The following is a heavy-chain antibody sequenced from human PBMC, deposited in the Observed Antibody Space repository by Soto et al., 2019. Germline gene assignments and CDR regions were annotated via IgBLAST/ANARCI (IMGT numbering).Heavy chain of an antibody. D-gene: IGHD3-16*01. J-gene: IGHJ4*02. Sequence: SETLSLTCAVSGGSFRGYFWSWIRHSPDKGLEWIGEINDRGSTYYNPSFKSRLTISVDTSERQISLRLTSVTAADSAVYYCQGGDFWGQGTRVTVSS. V-gene: IGHV4-34*01. CDR1: GGSFRGYF. CDR3: QGGDF. CDR2: INDRGST.